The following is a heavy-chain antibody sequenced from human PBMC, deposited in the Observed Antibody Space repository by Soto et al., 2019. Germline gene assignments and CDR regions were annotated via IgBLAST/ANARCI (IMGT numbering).Heavy chain of an antibody. CDR3: ARDLGYYYDSSGYIAMGY. D-gene: IGHD3-22*01. CDR2: IDPSDSYT. CDR1: GYSFTSYW. V-gene: IGHV5-10-1*01. J-gene: IGHJ4*02. Sequence: PGESLKISCKGSGYSFTSYWISWVRQMPGKGLEWMGRIDPSDSYTNYSPSFQGHVTISADKSISTAYLQWSSLKASDTAMYYCARDLGYYYDSSGYIAMGYWGQGTLVTVSS.